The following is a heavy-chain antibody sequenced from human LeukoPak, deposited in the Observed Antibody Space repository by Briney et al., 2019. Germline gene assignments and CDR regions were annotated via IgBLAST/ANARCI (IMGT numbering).Heavy chain of an antibody. V-gene: IGHV4-59*01. D-gene: IGHD5-24*01. CDR2: IYYSGST. J-gene: IGHJ4*02. CDR1: GGSISTYY. Sequence: SETLSLTCTVSGGSISTYYWTWIRQPPGKELEWMGYIYYSGSTNYNPSLKSRLTISVDTSKNQFSLKLNSVIAADTAVYYCARGARRDGYNFDYWGQGTLVTVSS. CDR3: ARGARRDGYNFDY.